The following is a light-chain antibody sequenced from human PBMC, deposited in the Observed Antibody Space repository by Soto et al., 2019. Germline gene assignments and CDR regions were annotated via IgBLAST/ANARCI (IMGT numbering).Light chain of an antibody. J-gene: IGKJ4*01. V-gene: IGKV3-11*01. CDR3: QQRGTWPPLS. Sequence: EIVLTQSPATLSLSPGDRAILSCRASQSGGSNLAWYQQKPGQAPRLLIYDASNRASGIPARFSGSGSGTDITLTIGNLEPEDFAVYYCQQRGTWPPLSFGGGTKVEIK. CDR1: QSGGSN. CDR2: DAS.